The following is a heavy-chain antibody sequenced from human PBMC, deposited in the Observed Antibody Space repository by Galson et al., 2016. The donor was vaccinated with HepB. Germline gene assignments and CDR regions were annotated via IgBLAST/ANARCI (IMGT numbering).Heavy chain of an antibody. CDR1: GFALGAFA. J-gene: IGHJ4*02. Sequence: SLRLSCAVSGFALGAFAMHWVRQTPGRGLEYVSSISADGTNTYYVDSVKGRFTISRDFSKNTMYLQMSSQGTEDTAVYYCVKDRGRTIRDFDVWGQGTLVTVSS. CDR3: VKDRGRTIRDFDV. V-gene: IGHV3-64D*06. D-gene: IGHD5-24*01. CDR2: ISADGTNT.